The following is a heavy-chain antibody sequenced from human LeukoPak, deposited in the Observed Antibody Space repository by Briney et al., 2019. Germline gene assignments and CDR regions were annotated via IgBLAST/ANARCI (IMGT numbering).Heavy chain of an antibody. V-gene: IGHV1-2*02. CDR1: GYTFTGYY. Sequence: GASLKVSCKASGYTFTGYYMHWVRQAPGQGLEWMGWINPNSGVTNNAQKFQGRVPMPRDTSISTAYMELSRLRSDDTSVYYCARDHRTMVRGVIPYWGQGTLLTVSS. CDR2: INPNSGVT. J-gene: IGHJ4*02. D-gene: IGHD3-10*01. CDR3: ARDHRTMVRGVIPY.